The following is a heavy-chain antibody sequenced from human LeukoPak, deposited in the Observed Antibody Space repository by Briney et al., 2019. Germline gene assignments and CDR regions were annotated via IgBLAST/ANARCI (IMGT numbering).Heavy chain of an antibody. CDR3: AKEAVAAAGPFDY. Sequence: GRSLRLSCAASGFTFSSYAMSWGRQPPGKGLEWGSSISGSGGSIYYADSVKGRFTISRDNSKSTLYLQMNSLRAEDTAIYYCAKEAVAAAGPFDYWGQGTLVTVSS. CDR2: ISGSGGSI. V-gene: IGHV3-23*01. D-gene: IGHD6-13*01. CDR1: GFTFSSYA. J-gene: IGHJ4*02.